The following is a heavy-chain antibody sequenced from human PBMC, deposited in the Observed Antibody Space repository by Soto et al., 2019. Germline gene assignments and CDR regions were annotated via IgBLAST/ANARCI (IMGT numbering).Heavy chain of an antibody. V-gene: IGHV4-4*02. J-gene: IGHJ4*02. Sequence: SETLSLTCAVSGGSISSSNWWSWVRQPPGKGLEWIGEIYHSGSTNYNPSLKSRVTISVDTSKNQFSLKLSSVTAADTAVYYCAMKYSSSSGFDYWGQGTLVTVSS. D-gene: IGHD6-6*01. CDR1: GGSISSSNW. CDR3: AMKYSSSSGFDY. CDR2: IYHSGST.